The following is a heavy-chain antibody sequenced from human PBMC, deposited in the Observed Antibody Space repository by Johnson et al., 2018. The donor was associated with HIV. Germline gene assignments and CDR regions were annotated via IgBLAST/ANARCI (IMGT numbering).Heavy chain of an antibody. Sequence: QVHLVESGGGVVQPGGSLRLSCAASGFRFSSYGMHWVRQAPGQGLEWVASVQFDGRNKYYIDSVKGRFTISRDNSKNSLYLQMDSLRTEDTAEYYCAKDFRPNDALDIWGQGTMVTVAS. CDR3: AKDFRPNDALDI. CDR2: VQFDGRNK. V-gene: IGHV3-30*02. J-gene: IGHJ3*02. CDR1: GFRFSSYG.